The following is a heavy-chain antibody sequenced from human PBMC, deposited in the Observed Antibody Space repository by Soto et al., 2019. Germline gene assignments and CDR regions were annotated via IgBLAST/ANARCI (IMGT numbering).Heavy chain of an antibody. CDR3: TRDGGNWPYYPYGMDV. V-gene: IGHV3-49*03. J-gene: IGHJ6*02. D-gene: IGHD1-20*01. CDR1: GFTFGDYA. CDR2: IRSKAYGGTT. Sequence: GGSLRLCCTASGFTFGDYAMSWFRQAPGKGLEWVGFIRSKAYGGTTEYEASVKGRFTISRDDSKIIAYLQMNGLKTEDSALFYFTRDGGNWPYYPYGMDVWGQGTTGTVSS.